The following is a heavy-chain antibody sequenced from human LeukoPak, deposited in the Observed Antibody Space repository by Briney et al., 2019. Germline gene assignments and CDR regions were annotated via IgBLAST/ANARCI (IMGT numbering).Heavy chain of an antibody. J-gene: IGHJ4*02. CDR1: GFTVSSNY. Sequence: PGGSLRLSCAASGFTVSSNYMSWVRQAPGKGLEWVSVIYSGGSTYYADSVKGRFTISRDNSKNTLYLQMNSLRAEDTAVYYCARDHSGWYDYWGQGTLSPSPQ. CDR3: ARDHSGWYDY. D-gene: IGHD6-19*01. CDR2: IYSGGST. V-gene: IGHV3-66*01.